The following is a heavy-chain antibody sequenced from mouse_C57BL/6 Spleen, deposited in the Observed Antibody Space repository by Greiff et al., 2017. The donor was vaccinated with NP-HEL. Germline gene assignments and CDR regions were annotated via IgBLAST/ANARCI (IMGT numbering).Heavy chain of an antibody. Sequence: EVKLVESGGGLVKPGGSLKLSCAASGFTFSDDGLHWVRQAPEKGLEGVAYISSGSSTIYYADTVKGRFTITRDTAKNTLFLQMTSLRSEDTAMYYCARRRNYYGSSYYAMDYWGQGTSVTVSS. V-gene: IGHV5-17*01. CDR1: GFTFSDDG. CDR3: ARRRNYYGSSYYAMDY. CDR2: ISSGSSTI. J-gene: IGHJ4*01. D-gene: IGHD1-1*01.